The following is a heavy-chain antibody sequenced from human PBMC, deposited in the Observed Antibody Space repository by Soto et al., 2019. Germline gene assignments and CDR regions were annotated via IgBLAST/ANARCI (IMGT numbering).Heavy chain of an antibody. V-gene: IGHV3-15*01. CDR2: IKAKTDGGTT. Sequence: EVQLVESGGGLVKPGGSLRLSCAASGFIFSNAWMSWVRQAPGKGLEWVGRIKAKTDGGTTDYAAPVKGRFTISRDDSKNTLYLQMNSLETEDTAVYFCITGLGESYSRFAYWGQGTLATVSS. CDR1: GFIFSNAW. J-gene: IGHJ4*02. D-gene: IGHD1-26*01. CDR3: ITGLGESYSRFAY.